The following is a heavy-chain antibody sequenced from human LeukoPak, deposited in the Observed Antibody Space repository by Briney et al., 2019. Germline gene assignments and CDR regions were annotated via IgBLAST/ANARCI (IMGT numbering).Heavy chain of an antibody. CDR1: GYTFTSYG. CDR3: ATQRSFGLSHYGDFGY. V-gene: IGHV1-8*03. J-gene: IGHJ4*02. D-gene: IGHD4-17*01. CDR2: MNPNSGNT. Sequence: ASVKVSCKASGYTFTSYGISWVRQAPGQGLEWMGWMNPNSGNTGYAQKFQGRVTITRNTSISTAYMELSSLRSEDTAVYYCATQRSFGLSHYGDFGYWGQGTLVTVSS.